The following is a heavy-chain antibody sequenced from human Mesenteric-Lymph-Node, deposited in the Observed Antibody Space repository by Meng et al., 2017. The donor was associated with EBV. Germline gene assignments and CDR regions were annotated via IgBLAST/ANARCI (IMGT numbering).Heavy chain of an antibody. CDR1: GGSISSSSYD. J-gene: IGHJ4*02. CDR3: ARALSRSTNSYFDY. V-gene: IGHV4-39*07. D-gene: IGHD2-2*01. CDR2: IFHSGST. Sequence: QLQLQESGPGLVKPSXXXXLTXXVSGGSISSSSYDWGWIRQPPGKGLEWIGEIFHSGSTNYNPSLKSRVSMSVDKSKNQFSLKLNSVTAADTAVYYCARALSRSTNSYFDYWGQGTLVTVSS.